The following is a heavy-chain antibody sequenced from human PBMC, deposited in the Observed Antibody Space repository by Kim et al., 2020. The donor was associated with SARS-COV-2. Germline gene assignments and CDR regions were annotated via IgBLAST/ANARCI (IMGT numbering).Heavy chain of an antibody. CDR3: ARALPDIVVVPAAPVVYGMDV. CDR2: IIPIFGTA. V-gene: IGHV1-69*13. D-gene: IGHD2-2*01. Sequence: SVKVSCKASGGTFSSYAISWVRQAPGQGLEWMGGIIPIFGTANYAQKFQGRVTITADESTSTAYMELSSLRSEDTAVYYCARALPDIVVVPAAPVVYGMDVWGQGTTVTVSS. CDR1: GGTFSSYA. J-gene: IGHJ6*02.